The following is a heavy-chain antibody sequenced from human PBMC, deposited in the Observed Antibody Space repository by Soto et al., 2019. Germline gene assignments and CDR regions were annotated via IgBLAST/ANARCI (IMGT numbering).Heavy chain of an antibody. J-gene: IGHJ4*02. V-gene: IGHV4-4*07. D-gene: IGHD1-26*01. CDR3: ARHRLSGSYPYYFGY. Sequence: SETLSLTCTVSGGSISSYYWSWIRQPAGKGLEWIGRIYTSGSTYYNPSLKSRVTISVDTSKNQFSLKLSSVTAADTAVYYCARHRLSGSYPYYFGYWGQGTLVTVSS. CDR2: IYTSGST. CDR1: GGSISSYY.